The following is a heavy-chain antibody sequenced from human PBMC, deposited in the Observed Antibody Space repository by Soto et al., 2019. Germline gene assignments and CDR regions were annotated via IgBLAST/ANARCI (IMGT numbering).Heavy chain of an antibody. Sequence: PGGSLRLSCAASGFTFSSYAMHWVRQAPGKGLEWVAVISYDGSNKYYADSVKGRFTISRDNSKNTLYLQMNSLRAEDTAVYYCARSRLYSSSWPLDYWGQGTLVTVSS. CDR3: ARSRLYSSSWPLDY. J-gene: IGHJ4*02. CDR2: ISYDGSNK. V-gene: IGHV3-30-3*01. D-gene: IGHD6-13*01. CDR1: GFTFSSYA.